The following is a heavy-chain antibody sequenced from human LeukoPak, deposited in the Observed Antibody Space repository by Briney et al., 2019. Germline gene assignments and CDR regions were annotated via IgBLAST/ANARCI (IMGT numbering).Heavy chain of an antibody. J-gene: IGHJ4*02. CDR3: AKDKGYSGYENSDY. CDR1: GFTFSSYA. CDR2: ISYDGSNK. D-gene: IGHD5-12*01. V-gene: IGHV3-30*04. Sequence: GRTPRLSCAASGFTFSSYAMHCVPQAPAKGLEWVAVISYDGSNKYNADSVKGRFTISRDNSKNTLYLQMNSLRAEDTAVYYCAKDKGYSGYENSDYWGQGTLVTVSS.